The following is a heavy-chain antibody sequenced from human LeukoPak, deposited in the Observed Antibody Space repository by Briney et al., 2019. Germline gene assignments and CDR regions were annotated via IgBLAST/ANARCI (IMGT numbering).Heavy chain of an antibody. J-gene: IGHJ4*02. D-gene: IGHD2-2*01. CDR2: IYYSGST. Sequence: SETLSLTCTVSGGSISSSSYYWGWIRQPPGKGLEWIGSIYYSGSTYYNPSLKSRVTISVDTSKNQFSLKLSSVTAADTAVYYCARRRKCSSTSCQKHFDYWGQGTLVTVSS. CDR1: GGSISSSSYY. V-gene: IGHV4-39*07. CDR3: ARRRKCSSTSCQKHFDY.